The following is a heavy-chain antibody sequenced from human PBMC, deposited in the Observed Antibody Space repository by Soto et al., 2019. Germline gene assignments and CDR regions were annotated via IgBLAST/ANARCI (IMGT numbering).Heavy chain of an antibody. D-gene: IGHD2-15*01. CDR1: GGSISSYY. CDR3: AVARVTEGYYYYGMDV. J-gene: IGHJ6*02. V-gene: IGHV4-59*01. Sequence: SETLSLTCTVSGGSISSYYWSWIRQPPGKGLEWIGYIYYSGSTNYNPSLKSRVTISVDTSKNQFSLKLSSATAADTAVYYCAVARVTEGYYYYGMDVWGQGTTVTVSS. CDR2: IYYSGST.